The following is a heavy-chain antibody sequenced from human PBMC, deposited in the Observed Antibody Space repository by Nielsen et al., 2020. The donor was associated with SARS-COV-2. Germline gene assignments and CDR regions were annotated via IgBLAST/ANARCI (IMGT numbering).Heavy chain of an antibody. Sequence: WIRQPPGKGLEWIGYIYYSGSTYYNPSLKSRVTISVDTSKNQFSLKLSSVTAADTAVYYCARAVGGTKLDYGDYGVDYWGQGTLVTVSS. CDR2: IYYSGST. D-gene: IGHD4-17*01. V-gene: IGHV4-31*02. J-gene: IGHJ4*02. CDR3: ARAVGGTKLDYGDYGVDY.